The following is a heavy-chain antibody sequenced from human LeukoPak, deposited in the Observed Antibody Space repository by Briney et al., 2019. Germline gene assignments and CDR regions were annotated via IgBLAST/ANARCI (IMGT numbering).Heavy chain of an antibody. Sequence: GGSLRLSCAVSGFIFRNYGMYWVRQAPGKGLEWVAVISYDGSNKYHADSVKGRFAISRDNSRNTLYLQMNSLRPEDTAVYYCAKGSGWFGELVDYWGQGTVVTGSS. CDR2: ISYDGSNK. V-gene: IGHV3-30*18. D-gene: IGHD3-10*01. CDR1: GFIFRNYG. J-gene: IGHJ4*02. CDR3: AKGSGWFGELVDY.